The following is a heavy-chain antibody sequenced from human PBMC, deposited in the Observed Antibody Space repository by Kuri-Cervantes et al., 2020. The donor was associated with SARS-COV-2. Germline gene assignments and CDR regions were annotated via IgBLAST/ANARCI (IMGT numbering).Heavy chain of an antibody. CDR3: ARRVVVAATPLFDY. J-gene: IGHJ4*02. Sequence: GESLKISCAASGFTFSSYSMNWVRQAPGKGLEWVSSISSSSSYIYYADPVKGRFTISRGNAKNSLYLQMNSLRAEDTAVYYCARRVVVAATPLFDYWGQGTLVTVSS. CDR1: GFTFSSYS. V-gene: IGHV3-21*01. D-gene: IGHD2-15*01. CDR2: ISSSSSYI.